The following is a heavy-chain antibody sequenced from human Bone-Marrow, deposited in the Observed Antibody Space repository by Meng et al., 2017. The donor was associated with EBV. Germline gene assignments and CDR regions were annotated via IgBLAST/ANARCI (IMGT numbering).Heavy chain of an antibody. Sequence: GQLVQAGGVVKQPGASVKVSCKGSGYTFSSFDINWVRQATGQGLEWMGWMSPDSGKTGYAEKFQGRVTLTRDTSINTAYLELSSLTSEDTAVYYCARNLYGDGMRDYWGQGTLVTVSS. D-gene: IGHD2-21*02. V-gene: IGHV1-8*01. CDR2: MSPDSGKT. CDR1: GYTFSSFD. CDR3: ARNLYGDGMRDY. J-gene: IGHJ4*02.